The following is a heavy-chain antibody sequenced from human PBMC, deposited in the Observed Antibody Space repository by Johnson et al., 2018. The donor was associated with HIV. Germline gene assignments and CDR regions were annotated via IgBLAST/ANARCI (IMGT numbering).Heavy chain of an antibody. CDR2: INWNGGST. CDR1: GFTFDDYG. J-gene: IGHJ3*02. V-gene: IGHV3-20*04. CDR3: AKGQVARGAFDI. Sequence: VQLVESGGGLVKPGGSLRLTCAASGFTFDDYGMSWVRQAPGKGLEWVSGINWNGGSTGYADSVKGRFTISRDNSKNTLYLHMSSLRLEDTAVYYCAKGQVARGAFDIWGQGTTVTVSS.